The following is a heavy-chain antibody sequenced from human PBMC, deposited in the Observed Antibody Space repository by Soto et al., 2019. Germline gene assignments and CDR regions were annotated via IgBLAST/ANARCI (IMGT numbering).Heavy chain of an antibody. J-gene: IGHJ6*02. CDR1: GYTFTSYG. V-gene: IGHV1-18*01. CDR3: ARGCSGGSCYPIYYYGMDV. D-gene: IGHD2-15*01. CDR2: ISAYNGNT. Sequence: ASVKVSCKASGYTFTSYGISWVRQAPGQGLDWMGWISAYNGNTNYAQKLQGRVTMTTDTSTSTAYMELRSLRSDDTAVYYCARGCSGGSCYPIYYYGMDVWGQGTTVTVSS.